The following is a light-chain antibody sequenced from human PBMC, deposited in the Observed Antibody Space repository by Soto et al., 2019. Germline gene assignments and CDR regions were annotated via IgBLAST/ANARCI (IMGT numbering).Light chain of an antibody. CDR1: QSVSSSY. J-gene: IGKJ1*01. Sequence: ETVLTQSPGTLSLSPGERATLSCRASQSVSSSYLAWYQQKPSQAPRLLIYAACSRATGIPDRFSGSGSGTDFNFTLSSLEPEDFAVYYCQRYGKSPPSWTFGQGTKVEIK. V-gene: IGKV3-20*01. CDR2: AAC. CDR3: QRYGKSPPSWT.